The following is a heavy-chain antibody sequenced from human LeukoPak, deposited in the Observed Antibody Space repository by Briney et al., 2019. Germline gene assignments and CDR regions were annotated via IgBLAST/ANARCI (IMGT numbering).Heavy chain of an antibody. CDR1: GFTFSSYS. CDR3: ARDSFETGTTDCPHFDY. D-gene: IGHD1-7*01. J-gene: IGHJ4*02. CDR2: ISSSSSYI. Sequence: GSLRLSCAASGFTFSSYSMNWVRQAPGKGLEWVSSISSSSSYIYYADSVKGRFTISKDNAKNSLYLQMNSLRADGTAGYYCARDSFETGTTDCPHFDYWGQGTLVTVSS. V-gene: IGHV3-21*01.